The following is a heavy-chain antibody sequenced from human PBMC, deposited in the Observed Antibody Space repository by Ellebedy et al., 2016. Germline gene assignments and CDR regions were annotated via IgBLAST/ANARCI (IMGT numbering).Heavy chain of an antibody. CDR3: RPGHYSDA. Sequence: GGSLRLXXATSGIRFGDFFMSWVRQAPGKGLQWVSTISAGGDDTYLADSVKGRFTISRDNSRNILYLQMSRLRDEDSAIYYCRPGHYSDAWGQGTLVTVSS. J-gene: IGHJ5*02. CDR2: ISAGGDDT. CDR1: GIRFGDFF. D-gene: IGHD2-21*01. V-gene: IGHV3-23*01.